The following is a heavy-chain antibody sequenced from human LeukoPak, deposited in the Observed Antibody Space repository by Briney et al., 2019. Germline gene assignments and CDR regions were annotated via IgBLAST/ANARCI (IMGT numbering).Heavy chain of an antibody. Sequence: PGGSLRLSCAASGFTFSSHAMSWVRLAPGKGLEGVSGLIENGGTTYYADSAKARLTLTRDHSKTTLSLKINSLRAEATAVYSCARDIMVRGVIADDYWGQGTLVPVSS. V-gene: IGHV3-23*01. D-gene: IGHD3-10*01. J-gene: IGHJ4*02. CDR3: ARDIMVRGVIADDY. CDR2: LIENGGTT. CDR1: GFTFSSHA.